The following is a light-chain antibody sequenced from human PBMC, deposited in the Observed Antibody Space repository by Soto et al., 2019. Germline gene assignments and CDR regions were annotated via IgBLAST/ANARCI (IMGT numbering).Light chain of an antibody. Sequence: EIVLTQSPGTLSLSPGERATLSCRASQSVSSGYLAWFQQKPGQAPRLLIYGASSRAIGIPDRFSGRGSGTDFTLTISRLEPEDFAVYYCQQYGSSPRTFGQGTKVEIK. V-gene: IGKV3-20*01. CDR2: GAS. J-gene: IGKJ1*01. CDR3: QQYGSSPRT. CDR1: QSVSSGY.